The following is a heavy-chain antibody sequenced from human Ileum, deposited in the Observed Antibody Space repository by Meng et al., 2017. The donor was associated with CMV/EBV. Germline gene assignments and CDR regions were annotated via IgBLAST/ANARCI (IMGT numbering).Heavy chain of an antibody. CDR1: GGTFSSYT. Sequence: SVKVSCKASGGTFSSYTISWVRQAPGQGLEWMGRIIPILGIANYAQKFQGRVTITADKSTSTAYMELSSLRSDDTAVYYCAKDFRMVADGIYFAMEVWGQGTTVTVSS. CDR3: AKDFRMVADGIYFAMEV. J-gene: IGHJ6*02. CDR2: IIPILGIA. V-gene: IGHV1-69*04. D-gene: IGHD6-13*01.